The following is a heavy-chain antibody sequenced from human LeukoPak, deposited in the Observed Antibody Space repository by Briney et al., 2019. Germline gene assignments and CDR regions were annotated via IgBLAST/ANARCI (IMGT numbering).Heavy chain of an antibody. V-gene: IGHV4-34*01. J-gene: IGHJ4*02. CDR2: INHSGST. CDR1: GGPFSGYY. Sequence: PSETLSLTCAVYGGPFSGYYWSWIRQPPGKGLEWIGEINHSGSTNYNPSLKSRVTISVDTSKNQFSLKLSSVTAADTAVYYCARGGRRITMIVVVSRFALDYWGQGTLVTVSS. D-gene: IGHD3-22*01. CDR3: ARGGRRITMIVVVSRFALDY.